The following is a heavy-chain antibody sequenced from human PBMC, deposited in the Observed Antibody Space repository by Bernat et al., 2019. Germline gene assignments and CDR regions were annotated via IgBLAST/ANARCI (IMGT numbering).Heavy chain of an antibody. CDR1: GFTFSSYA. V-gene: IGHV3-30-3*01. D-gene: IGHD5-24*01. CDR3: ARDHDGPLLDY. J-gene: IGHJ4*02. CDR2: ISYDGSNI. Sequence: QVQLVESGGGVVQPGRSLRLSCAASGFTFSSYAMHWVRQAPGKGLEWVAVISYDGSNIYYADSVKGRFTISRDNSKNTLYLQMNSLRAEDTAVYYCARDHDGPLLDYGGQGTLVTVSS.